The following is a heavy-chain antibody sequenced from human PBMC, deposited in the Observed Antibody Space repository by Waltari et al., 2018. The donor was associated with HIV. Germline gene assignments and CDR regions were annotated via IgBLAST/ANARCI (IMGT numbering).Heavy chain of an antibody. Sequence: QVQLRESGPGPPKISQTLPLTCSVSGASVTSPHHYWPWTRQSPGRNLECIGYVFYTGTTYYTPSLRSRVRMSVDKSKNEFYLSLTSVSGADAATYYCAREVYCSSASCSSHYFFDLWGQGFLVSV. D-gene: IGHD2-15*01. CDR2: VFYTGTT. V-gene: IGHV4-30-4*01. J-gene: IGHJ5*02. CDR3: AREVYCSSASCSSHYFFDL. CDR1: GASVTSPHHY.